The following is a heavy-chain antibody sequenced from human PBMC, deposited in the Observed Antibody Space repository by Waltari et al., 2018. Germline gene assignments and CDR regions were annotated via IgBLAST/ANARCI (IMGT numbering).Heavy chain of an antibody. Sequence: LTCAVYGGSLNNRYWSWIRQSPGKGLEWLGEISHSGRTHYNPSLKSRVIISVDTSKSQFSLILTSVNAADTAVYYCARGGSTPMIIAYWGQGTQVTVSS. CDR2: ISHSGRT. CDR3: ARGGSTPMIIAY. V-gene: IGHV4-34*01. D-gene: IGHD3-16*01. J-gene: IGHJ4*02. CDR1: GGSLNNRY.